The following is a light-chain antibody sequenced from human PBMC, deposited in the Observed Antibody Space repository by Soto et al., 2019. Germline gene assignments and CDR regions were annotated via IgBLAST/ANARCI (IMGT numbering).Light chain of an antibody. V-gene: IGLV1-44*01. Sequence: QSVLTQPPSASGTPGQRVTISCSGSNSNIGSNTVNWYQQLPGTAPKLLIYSNNQRPSGVPDRFSGSKSGTSASLAISGLQSGDEADYYCAAWDDNLNGVVFGGGTKLTVL. CDR3: AAWDDNLNGVV. CDR1: NSNIGSNT. J-gene: IGLJ2*01. CDR2: SNN.